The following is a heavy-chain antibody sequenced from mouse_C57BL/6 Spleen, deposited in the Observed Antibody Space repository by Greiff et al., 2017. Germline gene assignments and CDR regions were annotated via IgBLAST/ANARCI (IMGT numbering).Heavy chain of an antibody. J-gene: IGHJ4*01. CDR2: ITPNSGTT. Sequence: EVKLMESGPELVKPGASVKISCKASGYSFTDYNMNWVKQSNGKSLEWIGVITPNSGTTSYNQKFKGKATLTVDQSSSTAYMQLNSLTSEGSAVYYCARWYYGSRFYAMDYWGQGTSVTVSS. D-gene: IGHD1-1*01. CDR1: GYSFTDYN. V-gene: IGHV1-39*01. CDR3: ARWYYGSRFYAMDY.